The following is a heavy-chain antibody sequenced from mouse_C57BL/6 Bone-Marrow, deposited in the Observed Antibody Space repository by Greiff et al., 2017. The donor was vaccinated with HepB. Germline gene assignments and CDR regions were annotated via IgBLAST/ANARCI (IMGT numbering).Heavy chain of an antibody. J-gene: IGHJ4*01. V-gene: IGHV1-54*01. Sequence: VQLQQSGAELVRPGTSVKVSCKASGYAFTNYLIEWVKQRPGQGLEWIGVINPGSGGTNYNEKFKGKATLPAYKSSSTAYMQLSSLTSADSAVYFCAREIYYDYDNYAMDYWGQGTSVTVSS. CDR3: AREIYYDYDNYAMDY. CDR2: INPGSGGT. CDR1: GYAFTNYL. D-gene: IGHD2-4*01.